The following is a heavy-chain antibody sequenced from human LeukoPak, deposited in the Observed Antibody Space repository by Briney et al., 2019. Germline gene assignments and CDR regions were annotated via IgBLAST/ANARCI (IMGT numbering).Heavy chain of an antibody. CDR2: INWNGGST. J-gene: IGHJ6*03. Sequence: GGSLRLSCAASGFTFDDYGMSWVRQAPGKGLEWVSGINWNGGSTGYADSVKGRFTISRDNAKNSLYLQMNSLRAEDTALYYCARAGIIVVPAAMRGYYYYMDVWAKGPRSPSP. CDR1: GFTFDDYG. D-gene: IGHD2-2*01. CDR3: ARAGIIVVPAAMRGYYYYMDV. V-gene: IGHV3-20*04.